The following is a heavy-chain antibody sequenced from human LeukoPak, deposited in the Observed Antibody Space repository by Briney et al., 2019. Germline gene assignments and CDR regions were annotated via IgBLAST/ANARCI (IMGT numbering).Heavy chain of an antibody. V-gene: IGHV3-48*01. CDR2: ISSDGRTI. Sequence: GGSLRLSCAASGFTFTSYNMNWVRQAPGKGLEWVSYISSDGRTIYYADSVGGRFTISRDNPKNSLYLQMNSLRAEDTALYYCSTDTYYYQSSGNRDYWGQGTLVTVSS. J-gene: IGHJ4*02. CDR3: STDTYYYQSSGNRDY. CDR1: GFTFTSYN. D-gene: IGHD3-22*01.